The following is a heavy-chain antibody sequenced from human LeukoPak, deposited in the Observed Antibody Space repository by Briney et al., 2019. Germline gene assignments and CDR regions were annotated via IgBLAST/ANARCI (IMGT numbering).Heavy chain of an antibody. V-gene: IGHV3-23*01. CDR1: GFTFSSYA. CDR3: AKDRTSDGYYSPSRGPPDY. J-gene: IGHJ4*02. D-gene: IGHD3-3*01. Sequence: GGSLRLSCAASGFTFSSYAMSWVRQAPGKGLEWVSVISDTGRRTYYTDSVKGRFTISRDNSRNTLYLQMNSLRVEDTAIYFCAKDRTSDGYYSPSRGPPDYWGQGTLVTVSS. CDR2: ISDTGRRT.